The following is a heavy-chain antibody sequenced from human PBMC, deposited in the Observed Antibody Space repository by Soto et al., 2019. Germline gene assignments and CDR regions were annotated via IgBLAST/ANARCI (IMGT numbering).Heavy chain of an antibody. Sequence: PWETLSLTCTVSGGSISSGGYYWSWIRQHPGKGLEWIGYIYYSGSTYYNPSLKSRVTISVDTSKNQFSLKLGSVTAADTAVYYCARTFRSDDFWSGYYGYWGQGTLVTVSS. CDR1: GGSISSGGYY. V-gene: IGHV4-31*03. CDR2: IYYSGST. J-gene: IGHJ4*02. CDR3: ARTFRSDDFWSGYYGY. D-gene: IGHD3-3*01.